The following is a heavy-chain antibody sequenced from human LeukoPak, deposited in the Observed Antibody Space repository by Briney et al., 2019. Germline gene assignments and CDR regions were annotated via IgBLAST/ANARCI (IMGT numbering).Heavy chain of an antibody. D-gene: IGHD6-19*01. V-gene: IGHV4-59*08. CDR3: ARRTGFGSGWYFDF. CDR2: IYYSGST. Sequence: SETLSLTCTVSGGSISSYYWSWIRQPPGKGLEWIGYIYYSGSTNYNPSLKSRVTISVDTSKNQFSLKLSSVTAADTAVYYCARRTGFGSGWYFDFWGQGTLVTVSS. CDR1: GGSISSYY. J-gene: IGHJ4*02.